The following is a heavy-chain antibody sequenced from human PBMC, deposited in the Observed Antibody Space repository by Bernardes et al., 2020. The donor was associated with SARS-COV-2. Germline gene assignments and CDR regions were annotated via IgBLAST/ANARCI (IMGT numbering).Heavy chain of an antibody. Sequence: GGSLRLSCAAFGFTFSSYSLVWVRQAPGKGLEWLTLISFDGSNKYYADSVKGRFTISRDNSKKTVYLQMDSLRPEDTAVYYCARDRGHGWESYWGQGTLVTVPS. D-gene: IGHD1-26*01. CDR2: ISFDGSNK. V-gene: IGHV3-30-3*01. J-gene: IGHJ4*02. CDR1: GFTFSSYS. CDR3: ARDRGHGWESY.